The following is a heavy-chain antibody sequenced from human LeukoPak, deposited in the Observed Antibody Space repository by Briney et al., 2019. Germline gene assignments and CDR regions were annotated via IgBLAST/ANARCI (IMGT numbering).Heavy chain of an antibody. CDR1: GFTFTSSA. Sequence: GASVKVSCKASGFTFTSSAVQRVRQARGQRLEWIGWIVVGSGNTNYAQKFQERVTITRDMSTSTAYMELSSLRSEDTAVYYCAASSRRGYSGYDINSAYYYGMDVWGKGTTVTVSS. J-gene: IGHJ6*04. CDR2: IVVGSGNT. CDR3: AASSRRGYSGYDINSAYYYGMDV. V-gene: IGHV1-58*01. D-gene: IGHD5-12*01.